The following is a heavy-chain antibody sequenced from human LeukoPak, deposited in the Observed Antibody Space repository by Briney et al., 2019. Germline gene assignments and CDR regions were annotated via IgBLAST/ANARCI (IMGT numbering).Heavy chain of an antibody. CDR1: GFTFSNHA. J-gene: IGHJ4*02. D-gene: IGHD3-10*01. Sequence: TGGSLRLSCAASGFTFSNHAMSWVRQAPGKGLEWVSSISGGGDRIIYADSVKGRFTISRDNSRNTLYLQMNNLGAEDTAVYYCARVLLWFGESDCFDYWGQGTLVTVSS. CDR3: ARVLLWFGESDCFDY. V-gene: IGHV3-23*01. CDR2: ISGGGDRI.